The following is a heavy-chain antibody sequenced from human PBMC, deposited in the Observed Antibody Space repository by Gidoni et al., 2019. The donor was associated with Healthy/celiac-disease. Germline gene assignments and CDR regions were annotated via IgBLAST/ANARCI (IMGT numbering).Heavy chain of an antibody. CDR3: ARPREYYDSSGYYVDTDAFDI. V-gene: IGHV4-61*02. CDR2: IYTSGST. D-gene: IGHD3-22*01. J-gene: IGHJ3*02. CDR1: GGSISSGSYY. Sequence: QVQLQESGPGLVKPSQTLSLTCTVSGGSISSGSYYWSWIRQTAGKGLEWIVRIYTSGSTNYNPSLKSRVTISVDTSKNQFSLKLSSVTAADTAVYYCARPREYYDSSGYYVDTDAFDIWGQGTMVTVSS.